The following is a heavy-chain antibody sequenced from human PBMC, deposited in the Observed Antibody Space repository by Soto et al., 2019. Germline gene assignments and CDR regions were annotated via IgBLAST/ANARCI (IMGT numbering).Heavy chain of an antibody. Sequence: PGGSLRLSCVASGFTFSDYAMNWVRQTAGKGLEWVSVISGGGGGTYYADSAKGRFTISRDNSNNTLFLQMNSLRADDTAVYYCAKGPAAPTYYSDSRGSDLWNWFDPWGQGTLVTVSS. CDR1: GFTFSDYA. CDR3: AKGPAAPTYYSDSRGSDLWNWFDP. CDR2: ISGGGGGT. V-gene: IGHV3-23*01. J-gene: IGHJ5*02. D-gene: IGHD3-16*01.